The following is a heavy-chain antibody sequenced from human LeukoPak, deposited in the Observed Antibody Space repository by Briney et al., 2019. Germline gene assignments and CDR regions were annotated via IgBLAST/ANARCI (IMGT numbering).Heavy chain of an antibody. J-gene: IGHJ5*02. CDR3: ARAPGYVNWFDP. D-gene: IGHD6-13*01. CDR1: GGSISSYY. CDR2: IYTTGST. V-gene: IGHV4-4*07. Sequence: SETLSLTCTVSGGSISSYYWTWIRQPAGKGLEWIGRIYTTGSTNYNPSLNSRVTMSVDTSKNQFSLKLSSVTAADTAVYYCARAPGYVNWFDPWGQGTLVTVSS.